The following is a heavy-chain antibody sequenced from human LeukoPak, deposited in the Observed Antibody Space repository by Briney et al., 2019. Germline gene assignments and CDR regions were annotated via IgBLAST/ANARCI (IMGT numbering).Heavy chain of an antibody. CDR3: AKGGGVVAAYFFDY. Sequence: GGSLRLSCAASGFTFSSYAMSWVRQAPGKGLEWVSGISGSGGSTYYADSVKGRFTVSRDNSKNTLYLQMNSLRAEDTAVYYCAKGGGVVAAYFFDYWGQGTLVTVSS. CDR1: GFTFSSYA. V-gene: IGHV3-23*01. J-gene: IGHJ4*02. CDR2: ISGSGGST. D-gene: IGHD2-15*01.